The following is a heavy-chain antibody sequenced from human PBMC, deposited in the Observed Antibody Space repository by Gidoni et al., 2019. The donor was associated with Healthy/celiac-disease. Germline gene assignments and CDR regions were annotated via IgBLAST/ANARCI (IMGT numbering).Heavy chain of an antibody. CDR3: AKAPTVTTNYFDY. J-gene: IGHJ4*02. V-gene: IGHV3-9*01. CDR1: GFTFDDYA. CDR2: ISWNSGSI. Sequence: EVQLVESGGGLVQPGRSLRLSCAASGFTFDDYAMHWVRQAPGKGLEWVSGISWNSGSIGYADSVKGRFTISRDNAKNSLYLQMNSLRAEDTALYYCAKAPTVTTNYFDYWGQGTLVTVSS. D-gene: IGHD4-17*01.